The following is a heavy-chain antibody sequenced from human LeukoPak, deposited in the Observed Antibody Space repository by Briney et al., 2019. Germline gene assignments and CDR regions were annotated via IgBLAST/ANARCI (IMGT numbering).Heavy chain of an antibody. CDR3: ARDPPGDY. J-gene: IGHJ4*02. CDR1: GFTFSSHS. V-gene: IGHV3-48*01. CDR2: ISSSSSTI. Sequence: QPGGSLRLSCAASGFTFSSHSMNWVRQAPGKGLEWVSYISSSSSTINYADSVKGRFTISRDNAKNSLYLQMDSLRAEDTAVYYCARDPPGDYWGQGTLVTVSS.